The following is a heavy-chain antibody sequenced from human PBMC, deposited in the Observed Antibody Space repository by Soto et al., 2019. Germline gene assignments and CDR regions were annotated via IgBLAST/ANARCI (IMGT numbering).Heavy chain of an antibody. CDR1: GGSIITNHW. D-gene: IGHD6-6*01. J-gene: IGHJ6*02. CDR3: ARVRIAARTGAYGMDV. Sequence: TSETLSLTCDVSGGSIITNHWWTWVRQAPGKGLEWIGEIFHRGSAHHNPSLKSRVTLSVDKSKNQISLNLTSVTAAETAVYYCARVRIAARTGAYGMDVWGQGTTVTVSS. CDR2: IFHRGSA. V-gene: IGHV4-4*02.